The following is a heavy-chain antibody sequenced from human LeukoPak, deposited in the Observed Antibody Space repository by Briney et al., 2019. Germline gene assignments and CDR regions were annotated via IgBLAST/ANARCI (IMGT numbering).Heavy chain of an antibody. V-gene: IGHV3-64*01. CDR1: GFTFSSYV. D-gene: IGHD4-23*01. Sequence: PGGSLRLSCAASGFTFSSYVMHCVRQAPGKGLEYVSAISSNGENTFYANSVKGRFTISRGNSKNTLYLQMGSLRAEDMAVYYCARGNSGYMDVWGKGITVTVSS. CDR2: ISSNGENT. CDR3: ARGNSGYMDV. J-gene: IGHJ6*03.